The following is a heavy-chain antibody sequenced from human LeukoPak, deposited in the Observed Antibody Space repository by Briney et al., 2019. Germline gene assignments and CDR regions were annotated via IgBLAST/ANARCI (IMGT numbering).Heavy chain of an antibody. V-gene: IGHV4-4*07. CDR1: GGSISSYD. CDR2: IYTSGSA. Sequence: SETLSLTPTVSGGSISSYDWSGGREPAGKGRGWSGRIYTSGSASYNPCLKSRVTMSVHTPKNQFPLQLSSVTAAHTAVYYCARELRDSSGYYRDAFDIWGQGTMVTVSS. D-gene: IGHD3-22*01. CDR3: ARELRDSSGYYRDAFDI. J-gene: IGHJ3*02.